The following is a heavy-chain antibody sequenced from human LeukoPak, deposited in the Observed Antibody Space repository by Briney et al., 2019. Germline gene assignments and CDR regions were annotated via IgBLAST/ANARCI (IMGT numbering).Heavy chain of an antibody. J-gene: IGHJ4*02. Sequence: GASVKDARKASGYTFTNYYIHWVRQAPGQGLEWMGWINRNSGGSNYAQKSQGRVTITRDTSIRKLYMVQISFISADKTVDYCSGDHCVWTGAICRQLFDYWGKVRLVTVSS. D-gene: IGHD3/OR15-3a*01. CDR3: SGDHCVWTGAICRQLFDY. CDR2: INRNSGGS. V-gene: IGHV1-2*02. CDR1: GYTFTNYY.